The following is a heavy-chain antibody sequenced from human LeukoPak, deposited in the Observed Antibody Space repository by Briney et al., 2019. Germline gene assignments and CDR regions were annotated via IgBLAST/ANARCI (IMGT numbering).Heavy chain of an antibody. J-gene: IGHJ4*02. D-gene: IGHD2/OR15-2a*01. V-gene: IGHV3-23*01. CDR1: GFIFSNCA. Sequence: GGSLRLSCAASGFIFSNCAMSWVRQAPGKVLQWVSAFSGSGGSTYYADSVKGRFTISRDNSRNTLYLQMNSLRAEDTAVYYCARSGLSRFGFWGQGTLVTVSS. CDR2: FSGSGGST. CDR3: ARSGLSRFGF.